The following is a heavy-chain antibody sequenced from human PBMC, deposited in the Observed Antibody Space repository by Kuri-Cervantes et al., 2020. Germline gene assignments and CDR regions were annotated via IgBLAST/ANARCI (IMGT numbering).Heavy chain of an antibody. CDR2: MYHTGST. D-gene: IGHD4-11*01. CDR3: ARSSPVTTGDAFDI. V-gene: IGHV4-31*02. Sequence: LRLSCTVSGGSISNGGYYWNWIRQHPGKGLEWIGYMYHTGSTYYNPSLKSRVSISVDTSKNHFSLNLSSATAADTAVYYCARSSPVTTGDAFDIWGQGTMVTVSS. J-gene: IGHJ3*02. CDR1: GGSISNGGYY.